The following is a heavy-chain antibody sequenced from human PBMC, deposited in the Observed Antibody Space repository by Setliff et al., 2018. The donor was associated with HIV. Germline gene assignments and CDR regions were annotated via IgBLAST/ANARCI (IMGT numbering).Heavy chain of an antibody. V-gene: IGHV4-39*07. CDR3: ARGGGPDTNSDS. CDR1: GETIRNGFYY. Sequence: PSETLSLTCTVSGETIRNGFYYWHWMRQPPGKGLEWIGSIYYSGSTHYKSSLKSRVTISVDTSKNQFSLRLSSVTAADTAVYYCARGGGPDTNSDSWGRGTLVTVSS. J-gene: IGHJ4*02. CDR2: IYYSGST.